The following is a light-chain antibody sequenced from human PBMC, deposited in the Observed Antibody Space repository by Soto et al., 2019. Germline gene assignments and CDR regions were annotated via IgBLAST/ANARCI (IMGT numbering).Light chain of an antibody. CDR2: GAS. V-gene: IGKV3-20*01. J-gene: IGKJ2*01. CDR3: QHYGTSPMYTFTIYT. Sequence: EVVLTKSPGTLSLSPGERATLSCRASQSGSSTSLAWYQQNPGQAPRILIYGASSMATGIPDRFSGSGSGKDFTLTISRLEPEDFAVYYCQHYGTSPMYTFTIYTFGQGTKLEIK. CDR1: QSGSSTS.